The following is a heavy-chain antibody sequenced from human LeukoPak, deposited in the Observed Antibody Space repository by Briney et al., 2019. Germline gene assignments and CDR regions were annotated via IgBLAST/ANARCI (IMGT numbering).Heavy chain of an antibody. CDR1: GFTFSSYT. J-gene: IGHJ4*02. V-gene: IGHV3-48*01. Sequence: GGSLRLSCAVSGFTFSSYTMNWVRHAPGKGLEWVSYIGSAGSTKFYADSVKGRFTVSRDNAKNSLFLQMNSRRAEDTAVYYCARDRYSINLYMTCDYWGQGTLVTVSS. CDR3: ARDRYSINLYMTCDY. D-gene: IGHD6-13*01. CDR2: IGSAGSTK.